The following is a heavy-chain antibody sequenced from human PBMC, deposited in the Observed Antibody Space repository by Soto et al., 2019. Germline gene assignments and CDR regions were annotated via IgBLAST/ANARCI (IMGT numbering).Heavy chain of an antibody. D-gene: IGHD5-12*01. CDR3: TTRGDGYNADYDY. Sequence: DVQLVESGGGLVQPGGSLKLSCAASGFIFSGSAIHWVRQASGEGLAWVGRIRSKANSYATTCAASLKGRFTISRDDSKNTAYLQMNSLKTEDTAVYYCTTRGDGYNADYDYWGQGTLVTVSS. J-gene: IGHJ4*02. CDR1: GFIFSGSA. CDR2: IRSKANSYAT. V-gene: IGHV3-73*01.